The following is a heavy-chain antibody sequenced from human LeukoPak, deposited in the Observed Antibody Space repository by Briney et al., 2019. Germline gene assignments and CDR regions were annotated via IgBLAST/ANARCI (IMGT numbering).Heavy chain of an antibody. V-gene: IGHV3-9*01. D-gene: IGHD6-13*01. CDR2: ISWNSGSI. CDR3: AKDLYSSTQYYFDY. CDR1: GFTFDDYA. J-gene: IGHJ4*02. Sequence: PGGSLRLSCAASGFTFDDYAVHWVRQAPGKGLEWVSGISWNSGSIGYADSVKGRFTISRDNAKNSLYLQMNSLRAEDTALYYCAKDLYSSTQYYFDYWGQGTLVTVSS.